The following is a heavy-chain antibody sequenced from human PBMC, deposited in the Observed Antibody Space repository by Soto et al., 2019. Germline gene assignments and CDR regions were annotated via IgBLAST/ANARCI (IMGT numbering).Heavy chain of an antibody. D-gene: IGHD1-1*01. CDR2: ISGSGGGT. J-gene: IGHJ4*02. CDR3: AKRVPGTRFFEY. V-gene: IGHV3-23*01. Sequence: GGSLRLSCAATGFTFADYAMSWVRQAPGKGLEWVSTISGSGGGTYYADSVKGRFTISRDNSKNTLYLQMNSLRAEDTAVYYCAKRVPGTRFFEYWGPGALVTVS. CDR1: GFTFADYA.